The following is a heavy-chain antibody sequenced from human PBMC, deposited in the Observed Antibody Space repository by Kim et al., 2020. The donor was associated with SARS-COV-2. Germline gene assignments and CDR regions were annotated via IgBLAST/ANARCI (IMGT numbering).Heavy chain of an antibody. CDR3: ARGGAYYYGAGSDMSIE. Sequence: GGSLRLSCAASGFTFSSYSMNWVRQAPGKGLEWVSSITSSSSNIYYADSVKGRFTISRDNAKNTLYLQMNSLRAEDTAVYYCARGGAYYYGAGSDMSIEWGQGALVTVSS. CDR2: ITSSSSNI. D-gene: IGHD3-10*01. J-gene: IGHJ4*02. V-gene: IGHV3-21*01. CDR1: GFTFSSYS.